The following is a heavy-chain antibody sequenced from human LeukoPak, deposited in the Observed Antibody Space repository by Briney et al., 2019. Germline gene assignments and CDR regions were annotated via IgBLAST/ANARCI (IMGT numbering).Heavy chain of an antibody. CDR1: GYTFTSYG. J-gene: IGHJ4*02. D-gene: IGHD2-15*01. Sequence: ASVKVSCKASGYTFTSYGINWVRQATGQGLEWMGWMNPNSGNTGYAQKFQGRVTMTRNTSISTAYMELSSLRSEDTAVYYCARSTSFGGDFDYWGQGTLVTVSS. CDR2: MNPNSGNT. CDR3: ARSTSFGGDFDY. V-gene: IGHV1-8*01.